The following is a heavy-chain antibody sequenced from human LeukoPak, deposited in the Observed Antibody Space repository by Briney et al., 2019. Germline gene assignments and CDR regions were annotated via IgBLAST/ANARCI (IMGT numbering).Heavy chain of an antibody. J-gene: IGHJ4*02. CDR2: ISAYNGNT. V-gene: IGHV1-18*01. CDR3: ARDPKIASYYYDSSGSGSYFDY. Sequence: ASVKVSCKASGYTFTSYGISWVRQAPGQGLEWMGWISAYNGNTNYAQKLQGRVTMTTDTSTSTAYMELRSLRSDDTAVYYCARDPKIASYYYDSSGSGSYFDYWGQGTLVTVSS. D-gene: IGHD3-22*01. CDR1: GYTFTSYG.